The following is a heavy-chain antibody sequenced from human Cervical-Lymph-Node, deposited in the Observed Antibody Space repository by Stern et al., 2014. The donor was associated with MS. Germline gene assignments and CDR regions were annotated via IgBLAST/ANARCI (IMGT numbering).Heavy chain of an antibody. D-gene: IGHD5-24*01. J-gene: IGHJ6*02. CDR2: MWLDGSNE. Sequence: VQLVESGGGVVQPGGSLRLSCAASGFTFNNYGIHWVRQAPGKGLEWVAVMWLDGSNEYYADSVKGRFAISRDDSKNTLSLQMNSLRADDTAVYYCARDRGWLQLDYFYGMDVWAKGPRSPSP. CDR1: GFTFNNYG. CDR3: ARDRGWLQLDYFYGMDV. V-gene: IGHV3-33*01.